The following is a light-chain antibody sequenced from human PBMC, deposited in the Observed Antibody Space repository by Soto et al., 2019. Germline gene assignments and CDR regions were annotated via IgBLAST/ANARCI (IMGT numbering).Light chain of an antibody. J-gene: IGKJ2*01. CDR2: GAS. V-gene: IGKV3-15*01. Sequence: EIVMTQSPATLSMSPGERATLSCRASQSISSNLAWYQQKPGQAPRLLIYGASTRATGIPARFSGSGSGTDFTLNISSLQSEDFGIYYCQQYNNWPPLYTFGQGTKLENK. CDR1: QSISSN. CDR3: QQYNNWPPLYT.